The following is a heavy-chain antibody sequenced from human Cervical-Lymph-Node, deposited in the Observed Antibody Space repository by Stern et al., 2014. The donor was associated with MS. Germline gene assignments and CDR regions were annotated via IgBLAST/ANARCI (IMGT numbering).Heavy chain of an antibody. CDR2: IKRDGSET. J-gene: IGHJ5*01. CDR1: GSTFSTSW. CDR3: TRFLQSGWSDLFDS. D-gene: IGHD6-19*01. Sequence: MQLVQSGGGLVQPGGSQRLSCVASGSTFSTSWMSWVRQAPGKGLEWVANIKRDGSETYYLDSVKGRFTISRDNAKSSLYLEMNSLRAEDTAVYYCTRFLQSGWSDLFDSWGRGTLVTVSS. V-gene: IGHV3-7*01.